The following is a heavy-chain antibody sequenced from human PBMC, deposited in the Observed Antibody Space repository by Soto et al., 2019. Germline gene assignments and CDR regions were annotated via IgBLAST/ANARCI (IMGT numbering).Heavy chain of an antibody. Sequence: QVQLVQSGAEVKRPGSSVKLSCKASGGTFTYYGISWVRQAPGQGLEWMGGIIPIIGPATYAQKFQGRVTITADKSKSTAYMELSSLGSEDTALYSCARDLGTTIAGPPRRETYGWLNPWGQGTLVTVSS. CDR3: ARDLGTTIAGPPRRETYGWLNP. CDR2: IIPIIGPA. V-gene: IGHV1-69*06. CDR1: GGTFTYYG. J-gene: IGHJ5*02. D-gene: IGHD3-22*01.